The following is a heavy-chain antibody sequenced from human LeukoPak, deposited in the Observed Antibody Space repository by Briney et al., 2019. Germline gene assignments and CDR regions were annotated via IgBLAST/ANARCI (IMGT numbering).Heavy chain of an antibody. V-gene: IGHV4-39*01. J-gene: IGHJ3*02. D-gene: IGHD3-10*01. CDR3: ARRDYYGSGSYHAFDI. CDR1: GGSISSSSYY. CDR2: IYYSGST. Sequence: SETLSLTCTVSGGSISSSSYYWGWIRQPPGKGLEWIGSIYYSGSTYYNPSLKSRVTISVDTSKNQFSLKLSSVTAADTAVYYCARRDYYGSGSYHAFDIWGQGTMVTVSS.